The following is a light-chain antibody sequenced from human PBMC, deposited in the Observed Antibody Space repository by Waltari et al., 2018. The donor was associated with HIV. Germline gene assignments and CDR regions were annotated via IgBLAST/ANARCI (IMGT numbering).Light chain of an antibody. CDR2: DAS. CDR3: QHYGSSQIT. CDR1: QSVSSSY. V-gene: IGKV3-20*01. J-gene: IGKJ5*01. Sequence: EIVLTQSPGTLSLSPGESATLSCRASQSVSSSYLAWYQQKPGQAPRLLIYDASNRATGIPDRFSDSGSGTDFTLTISRLEPEDFAVYYCQHYGSSQITFGQGTRLEIK.